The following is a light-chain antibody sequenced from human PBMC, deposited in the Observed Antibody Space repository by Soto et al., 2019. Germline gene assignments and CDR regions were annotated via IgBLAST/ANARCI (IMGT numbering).Light chain of an antibody. V-gene: IGKV1-5*03. CDR1: QSISNW. CDR2: TAS. Sequence: EIQMTQSASTLSASEGDRVTITCRASQSISNWLAWYQQKPGKAPKLLIYTASSLESGVPSRFSGSGSGTEFTLTISSLPPDDFATYYCQQYSVYWTFGQGTKVDI. CDR3: QQYSVYWT. J-gene: IGKJ1*01.